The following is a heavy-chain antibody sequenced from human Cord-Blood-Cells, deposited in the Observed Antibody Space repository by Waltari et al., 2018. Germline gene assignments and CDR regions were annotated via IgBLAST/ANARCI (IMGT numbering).Heavy chain of an antibody. D-gene: IGHD6-19*01. CDR2: IYHSGST. CDR3: ARDRAVAGTAPFDY. V-gene: IGHV4-4*02. CDR1: GGSISSRNW. J-gene: IGHJ4*02. Sequence: QVQLQESGPGLVKPSGTLSLTCAVSGGSISSRNWWSWVRQPPGKGLEWIGEIYHSGSTNYNPSRKSRVTISVDKSKNQFSLKLSSVTAADTAVYYCARDRAVAGTAPFDYWGQGTLVTVSS.